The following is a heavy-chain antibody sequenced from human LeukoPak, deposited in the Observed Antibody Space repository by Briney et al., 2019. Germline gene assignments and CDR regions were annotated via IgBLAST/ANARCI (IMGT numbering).Heavy chain of an antibody. CDR1: GGSINRGY. J-gene: IGHJ5*02. V-gene: IGHV4-30-4*08. D-gene: IGHD6-13*01. CDR2: IFYSGST. Sequence: NSSETLSLTCTVSGGSINRGYWSWVRQHPGKGLEGIGHIFYSGSTFYNPSLKSQVTIAVHTSRDQFSLQLTSVTAADTAVYYCASGYGSGWFDRWGQGTLVSVSS. CDR3: ASGYGSGWFDR.